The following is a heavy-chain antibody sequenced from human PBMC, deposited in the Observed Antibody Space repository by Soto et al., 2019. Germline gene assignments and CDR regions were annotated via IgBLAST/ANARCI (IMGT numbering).Heavy chain of an antibody. CDR1: GYTLTELS. D-gene: IGHD6-19*01. CDR3: ATNYWGQWLVHFDY. J-gene: IGHJ4*02. CDR2: FDPEDGET. Sequence: GASVKVSCKVSGYTLTELSMHWVRQAPGKGLEWMGGFDPEDGETIYAQKFQGRVTMTEDTSTDTAYMELSSLRSEDTAVYYCATNYWGQWLVHFDYWGQGTLVTVSS. V-gene: IGHV1-24*01.